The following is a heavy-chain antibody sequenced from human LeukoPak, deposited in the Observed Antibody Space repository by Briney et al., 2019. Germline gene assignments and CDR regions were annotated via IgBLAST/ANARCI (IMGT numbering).Heavy chain of an antibody. CDR3: AGARGYSGYNPYYFDY. CDR2: IYHSGST. V-gene: IGHV4-30-2*01. D-gene: IGHD5-12*01. Sequence: SETLSLTCAVSGGSISSGGYSWSWIRQPPGKGLEWIGYIYHSGSTYYNPSLKSRVTISVDRSKNQFSLKLSSVTAADTAVYYCAGARGYSGYNPYYFDYWGQGTLVTVSS. J-gene: IGHJ4*02. CDR1: GGSISSGGYS.